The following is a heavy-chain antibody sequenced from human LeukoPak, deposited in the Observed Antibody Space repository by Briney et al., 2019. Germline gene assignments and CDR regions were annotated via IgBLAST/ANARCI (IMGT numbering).Heavy chain of an antibody. CDR2: INPNSGVT. CDR1: GYTFTGYY. Sequence: ASVKVSCKASGYTFTGYYMHWVRQAPGQGLEWMGWINPNSGVTNYAQKFQGRVTMTRDTSISIAFMELSRVRSDDTAVYYCARDRVGATYWFDPWGQGTLVTVSS. V-gene: IGHV1-2*02. J-gene: IGHJ5*02. CDR3: ARDRVGATYWFDP. D-gene: IGHD1-26*01.